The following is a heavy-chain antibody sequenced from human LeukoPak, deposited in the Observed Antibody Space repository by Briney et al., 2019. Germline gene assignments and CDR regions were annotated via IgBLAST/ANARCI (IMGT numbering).Heavy chain of an antibody. J-gene: IGHJ5*02. D-gene: IGHD3-10*01. CDR3: ARRGRLGSKWFDP. V-gene: IGHV4-34*01. CDR1: GGSFSSYY. Sequence: PSETLSLTCAVYGGSFSSYYWTWIRQPPGKGLEWIGDINHSGNTNYNPSLKSRVTISVDTSKNQFSLKLSSVTAADTAVYYCARRGRLGSKWFDPWGQGTLVTVSS. CDR2: INHSGNT.